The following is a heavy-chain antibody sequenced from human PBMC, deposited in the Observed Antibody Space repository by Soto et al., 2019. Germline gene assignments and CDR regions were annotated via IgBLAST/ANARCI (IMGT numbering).Heavy chain of an antibody. V-gene: IGHV1-18*01. D-gene: IGHD3-22*01. CDR2: ISAYNGNT. Sequence: ASVEVSCKASGYTFTIYGIIWVRQAPGQGLEWMGWISAYNGNTNYAQKLQGRVTMTTDTSTSTAYMELRSLRSDDTAVYYCARDLGYYDSSGYHYFDYWGQGTLVTVSS. CDR3: ARDLGYYDSSGYHYFDY. J-gene: IGHJ4*02. CDR1: GYTFTIYG.